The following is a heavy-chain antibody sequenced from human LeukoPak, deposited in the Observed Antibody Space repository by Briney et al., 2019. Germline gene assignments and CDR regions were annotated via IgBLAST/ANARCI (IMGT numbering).Heavy chain of an antibody. J-gene: IGHJ4*02. CDR3: AKDALYSSGWLGYYFDY. V-gene: IGHV3-21*04. CDR2: ISSSSSYI. D-gene: IGHD6-19*01. CDR1: GFTFSSYS. Sequence: GGSLRLSCAASGFTFSSYSMNWVRQAPGKGLEWVSSISSSSSYIYYADSVKGRFTISRDNSKSTIYLQMNSLRAEDTAVYYCAKDALYSSGWLGYYFDYWGQGTLVTVSS.